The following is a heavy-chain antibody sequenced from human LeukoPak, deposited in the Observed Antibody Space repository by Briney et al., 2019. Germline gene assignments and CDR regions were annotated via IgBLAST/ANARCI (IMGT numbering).Heavy chain of an antibody. CDR1: GGSISTSNYY. V-gene: IGHV4-39*07. D-gene: IGHD3-10*01. CDR2: IFY. Sequence: PSETLSLTCTVSGGSISTSNYYWGWIRQPPGKGLEWIGNIFYNSPSLKSRVAISLDTSRNQFSLKLTSVTAADTAVYYCAKSNGYGLVDIWGQGTMVTVSS. J-gene: IGHJ3*02. CDR3: AKSNGYGLVDI.